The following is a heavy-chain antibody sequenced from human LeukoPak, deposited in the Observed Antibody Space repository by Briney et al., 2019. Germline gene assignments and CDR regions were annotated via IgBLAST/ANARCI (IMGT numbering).Heavy chain of an antibody. V-gene: IGHV1-18*01. CDR2: ISAYNGNT. Sequence: EASVKVSCKASGYTFTSYGISWVRQAPGQGLEWMGWISAYNGNTNYAQKLQGRVTMTTDTSTSTAYMELRSLRSDDTAVYYCARDTLTLPYYYDSSGYPYFDYWGQGTLVTVSS. CDR1: GYTFTSYG. D-gene: IGHD3-22*01. J-gene: IGHJ4*02. CDR3: ARDTLTLPYYYDSSGYPYFDY.